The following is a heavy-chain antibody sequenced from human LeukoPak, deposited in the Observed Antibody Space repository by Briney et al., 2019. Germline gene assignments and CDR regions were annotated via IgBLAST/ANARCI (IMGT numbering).Heavy chain of an antibody. CDR1: GGTFSSYA. J-gene: IGHJ4*02. D-gene: IGHD5-24*01. V-gene: IGHV1-69*04. CDR2: IIPIPGIA. CDR3: ARDRDDFLFDY. Sequence: SVKVSCKASGGTFSSYAISWVRQAPGQGLEWMGRIIPIPGIANYAQKFQGRVTITADKSTSTAYMELSSLRSEDTAVYYCARDRDDFLFDYWGQGTLVTVSS.